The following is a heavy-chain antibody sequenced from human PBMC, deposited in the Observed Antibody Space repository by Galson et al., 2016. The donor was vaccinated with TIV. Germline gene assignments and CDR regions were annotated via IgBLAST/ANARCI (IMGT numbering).Heavy chain of an antibody. CDR3: TRDGRGNWKYVDYFDY. Sequence: VRQTPGKGLEWVAIISHDGNNKDVADSVQGRFTISRDSSKNTVYLQMNNLRPEDTALYFCTRDGRGNWKYVDYFDYWGQGTLVTVSS. J-gene: IGHJ4*02. D-gene: IGHD1-7*01. V-gene: IGHV3-30*03. CDR2: ISHDGNNK.